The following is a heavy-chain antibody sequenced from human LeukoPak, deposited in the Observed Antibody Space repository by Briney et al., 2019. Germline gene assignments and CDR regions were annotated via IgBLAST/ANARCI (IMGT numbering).Heavy chain of an antibody. CDR1: GFNFNNYV. D-gene: IGHD3-22*01. CDR2: ISGSRDNT. CDR3: VKDQPAPSYYDSSGYYYIGALDI. J-gene: IGHJ3*02. Sequence: GSLRLSCTASGFNFNNYVMIWVHQAPGKELHGVSAISGSRDNTYYADSVKGRFTISRDHSKDRIYLQMSSRSPEDTAVFYFVKDQPAPSYYDSSGYYYIGALDIWGRGTMVTVSS. V-gene: IGHV3-23*01.